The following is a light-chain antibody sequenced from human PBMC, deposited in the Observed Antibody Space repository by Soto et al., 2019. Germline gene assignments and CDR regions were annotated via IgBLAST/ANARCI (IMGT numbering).Light chain of an antibody. Sequence: DIQMTQSPSTLSASVGDRVTITCRASQSLNNYLAWYQQTPGKAPKLLIYDASTLERGVPSRFSGTGSGTEFTLTISSLHPDDFATYFCHSRAFGQGTRLEIK. CDR1: QSLNNY. V-gene: IGKV1-5*01. CDR3: HSRA. J-gene: IGKJ5*01. CDR2: DAS.